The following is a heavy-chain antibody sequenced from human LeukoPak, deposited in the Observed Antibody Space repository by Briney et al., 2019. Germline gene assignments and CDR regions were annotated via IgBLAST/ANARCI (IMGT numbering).Heavy chain of an antibody. CDR1: GGSMSSYY. Sequence: SETLSLICTVSGGSMSSYYWSWIRQPPGKGLEWIGYIYYSGSTKYNPSLKSRVTISVDTSKNQFSLKLSSVTAADTAVYYCARAGRYYGMDVWGQGTTVTVSS. CDR2: IYYSGST. V-gene: IGHV4-59*01. J-gene: IGHJ6*02. CDR3: ARAGRYYGMDV.